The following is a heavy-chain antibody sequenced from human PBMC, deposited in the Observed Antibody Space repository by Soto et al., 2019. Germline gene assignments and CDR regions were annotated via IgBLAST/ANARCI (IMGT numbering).Heavy chain of an antibody. CDR1: GGSISSGDYY. CDR2: IYYSGST. Sequence: QVQLQESGPGLVKPSQTLSLTCTVSGGSISSGDYYWSWIRQPPGKGLEWIGYIYYSGSTYYNPSLESRVTISVDTSKNQLSLKLSFVTAADTAVYYCARATIVLVPAAMVSHWFDPWGQGTLVTVSS. V-gene: IGHV4-30-4*01. CDR3: ARATIVLVPAAMVSHWFDP. D-gene: IGHD2-2*01. J-gene: IGHJ5*02.